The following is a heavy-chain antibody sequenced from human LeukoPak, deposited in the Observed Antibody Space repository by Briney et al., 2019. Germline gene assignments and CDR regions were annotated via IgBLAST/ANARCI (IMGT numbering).Heavy chain of an antibody. CDR2: IIPIFGTA. V-gene: IGHV1-69*06. D-gene: IGHD3-9*01. Sequence: GSSVKVSCKASGGTFSSYAISWVRQAPGQGLEWMGGIIPIFGTANYAQKFQGRVTITADKSTSTAYMELSSLRSEDTAVYYCARDLNSYDTLTGYLHTFDYWGQGTLVTVSS. CDR1: GGTFSSYA. J-gene: IGHJ4*02. CDR3: ARDLNSYDTLTGYLHTFDY.